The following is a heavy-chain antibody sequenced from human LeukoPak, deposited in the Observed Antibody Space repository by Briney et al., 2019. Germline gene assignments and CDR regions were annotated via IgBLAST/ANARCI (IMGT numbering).Heavy chain of an antibody. Sequence: SETLSLTCAVYGGSFSGYYWSWIRQPPGKGLEWLGEINHSGSTNYNPSLKSRVTISVDTSKNQFSLKLSSVTAADTAVYYCARRIPMVRGRFDPWGQGTLVTVSS. CDR2: INHSGST. CDR1: GGSFSGYY. J-gene: IGHJ5*02. CDR3: ARRIPMVRGRFDP. D-gene: IGHD3-10*01. V-gene: IGHV4-34*01.